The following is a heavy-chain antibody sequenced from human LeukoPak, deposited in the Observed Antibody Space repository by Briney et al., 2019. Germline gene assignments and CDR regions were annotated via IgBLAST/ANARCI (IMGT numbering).Heavy chain of an antibody. Sequence: GESLKISCKGSGYSFTSYWISWVRQMPGKGLEWMGIIYPGDSDTRYSPSFQGQVTISADESISTAYLQWSSLKASDTAMYYCARLFRDGYNSFSAYYYYYMDVWGKGTTVTVSS. CDR2: IYPGDSDT. J-gene: IGHJ6*03. CDR3: ARLFRDGYNSFSAYYYYYMDV. CDR1: GYSFTSYW. V-gene: IGHV5-51*01. D-gene: IGHD5-24*01.